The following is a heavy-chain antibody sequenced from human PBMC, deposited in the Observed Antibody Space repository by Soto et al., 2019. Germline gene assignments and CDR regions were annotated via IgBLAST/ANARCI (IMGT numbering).Heavy chain of an antibody. CDR3: ARWPQLEPRFDY. V-gene: IGHV4-31*03. J-gene: IGHJ4*02. CDR2: IYYSGST. D-gene: IGHD1-1*01. CDR1: GGSISSGGYY. Sequence: QVQLQESGPGLVKPSQTLSLTCSVSGGSISSGGYYWSWLRQHPGKVLEWIGYIYYSGSTYYNPSLKCRVTISVDTSKNQFSLKLSSVTAADTAVYYCARWPQLEPRFDYWGQGTLVTVSS.